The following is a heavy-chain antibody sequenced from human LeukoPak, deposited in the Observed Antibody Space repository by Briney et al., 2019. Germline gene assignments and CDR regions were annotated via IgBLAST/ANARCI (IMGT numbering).Heavy chain of an antibody. Sequence: SETLSLTCTVSGGSINSSSYYWGWIRQPPGKGLEWIGYIYYSGSTNYNPSLKSRVTISVDTSKNQFSLKLSSVTAADTAVYYCARDVPGYCSGGSCYDDAFDIWGQGTMVTVSS. V-gene: IGHV4-61*01. D-gene: IGHD2-15*01. CDR1: GGSINSSSYY. J-gene: IGHJ3*02. CDR3: ARDVPGYCSGGSCYDDAFDI. CDR2: IYYSGST.